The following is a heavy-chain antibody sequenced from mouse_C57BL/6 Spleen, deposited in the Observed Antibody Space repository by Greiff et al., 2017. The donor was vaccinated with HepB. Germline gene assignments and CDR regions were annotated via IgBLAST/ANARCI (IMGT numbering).Heavy chain of an antibody. CDR2: ISDGGSYT. J-gene: IGHJ1*03. D-gene: IGHD2-3*01. CDR1: GFTFSSYA. V-gene: IGHV5-4*03. Sequence: DVMLVESGGGLVKPGGSLKLSCAASGFTFSSYAMSWVRQTPEKRLEWVATISDGGSYTYYPDNVKGRFTISRDNAKNNLYLQMSHLKSEDTAMYYCARGSSDGYYWYFDVWGTGTTVTVSS. CDR3: ARGSSDGYYWYFDV.